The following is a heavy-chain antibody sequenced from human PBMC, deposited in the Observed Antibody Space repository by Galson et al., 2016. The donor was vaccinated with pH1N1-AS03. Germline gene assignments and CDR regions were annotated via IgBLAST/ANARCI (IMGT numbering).Heavy chain of an antibody. V-gene: IGHV1-46*01. CDR1: GYTFTSYY. D-gene: IGHD5-18*01. J-gene: IGHJ6*02. Sequence: SVKVSCKASGYTFTSYYIHWVRQAPGQGLEWMGIINPSDGNTNYAQRFQGRVTMTRDTSTSTAYMELSSLRSEDTAVYYCGKSPMDTYHLDVWGQGTTVTVSS. CDR3: GKSPMDTYHLDV. CDR2: INPSDGNT.